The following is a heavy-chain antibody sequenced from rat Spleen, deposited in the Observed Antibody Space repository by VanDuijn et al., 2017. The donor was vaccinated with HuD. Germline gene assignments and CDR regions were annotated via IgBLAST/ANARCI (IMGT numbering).Heavy chain of an antibody. CDR3: ARHSLYYYSRYIHEYFDN. CDR1: GFTFSSFS. Sequence: EVQLVESGGGLVQPGRSLKVSCAASGFTFSSFSMAWVRQAPKKGLEWVATITSGGSNIYYPDSMKGRFTISRDNAKNTLYLQMDSLRSEDTATYFCARHSLYYYSRYIHEYFDNWGQGVMVTVSS. J-gene: IGHJ2*01. V-gene: IGHV5-25*01. CDR2: ITSGGSNI. D-gene: IGHD1-2*01.